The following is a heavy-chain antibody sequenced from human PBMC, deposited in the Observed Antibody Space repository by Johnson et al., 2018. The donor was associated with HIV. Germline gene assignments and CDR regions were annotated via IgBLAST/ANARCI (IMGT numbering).Heavy chain of an antibody. Sequence: VQLVESGGGLVQPGRSLRLSCAASGFTFDDYAMHWVRQAPGKGLEWVSGINWNGGSTGYADSVKGRFTISRDNAKNSLYLQMNSLRVEDTAVYFCVFFYASFDIWGQGTMVTVSS. CDR1: GFTFDDYA. D-gene: IGHD2/OR15-2a*01. CDR2: INWNGGST. V-gene: IGHV3-9*01. CDR3: VFFYASFDI. J-gene: IGHJ3*02.